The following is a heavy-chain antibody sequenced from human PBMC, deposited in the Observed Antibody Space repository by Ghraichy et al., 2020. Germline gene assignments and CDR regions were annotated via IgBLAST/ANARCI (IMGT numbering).Heavy chain of an antibody. CDR3: ARGVYDFWSGYPAPSWFDP. D-gene: IGHD3-3*01. V-gene: IGHV3-13*01. CDR1: GFTFSSYD. CDR2: IGTAGDT. Sequence: LSLTCAASGFTFSSYDMHWVRQATGKGLEWVSAIGTAGDTYYPGSVKGRFTISRENAKNSLYLQMNSLRAGDTAVYYCARGVYDFWSGYPAPSWFDPWGQGTLVTVSS. J-gene: IGHJ5*02.